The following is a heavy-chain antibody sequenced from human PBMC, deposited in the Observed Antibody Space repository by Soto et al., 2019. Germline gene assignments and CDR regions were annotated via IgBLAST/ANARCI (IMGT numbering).Heavy chain of an antibody. CDR2: LSWNSGNI. CDR1: GFAFDQYA. Sequence: EVQLVESGGGLVQPGRSLRLSCAASGFAFDQYAMHWVRQAPGKGLELVSVLSWNSGNIGYADSVKGRFTISRDNAKNSLYLQMNSLRAEDTALYYCAKALGSSFLYNAEYFHYWGQGTLVTVSS. D-gene: IGHD3-3*01. CDR3: AKALGSSFLYNAEYFHY. J-gene: IGHJ1*01. V-gene: IGHV3-9*01.